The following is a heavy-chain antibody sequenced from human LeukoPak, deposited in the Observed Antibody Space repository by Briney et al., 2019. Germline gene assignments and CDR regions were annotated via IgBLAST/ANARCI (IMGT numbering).Heavy chain of an antibody. Sequence: SVKVSCKASGGTFSSYAISWVRQAPGQGPEWMGGIIPIFGTANYAQKFQGRVTITADESTSTAYMELSSLRSEDTAVYYCAKFDDSGFPFDYWGQGTLVTVSS. J-gene: IGHJ4*02. CDR1: GGTFSSYA. CDR2: IIPIFGTA. CDR3: AKFDDSGFPFDY. V-gene: IGHV1-69*13. D-gene: IGHD5-12*01.